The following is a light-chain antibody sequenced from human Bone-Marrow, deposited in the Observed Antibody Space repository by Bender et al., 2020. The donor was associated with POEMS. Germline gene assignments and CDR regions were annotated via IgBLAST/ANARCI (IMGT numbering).Light chain of an antibody. CDR1: SSNIGTNP. Sequence: QSVLTQPPSASGTPGQRVTISCSGSSSNIGTNPVNWYQQLPGTAPKLLIYINNQQPSGVPDRFSGSKSGTSASLAISGLQSEDEADYYCAAWEDSLNGWVFGGGTKFTVL. CDR2: INN. CDR3: AAWEDSLNGWV. V-gene: IGLV1-44*01. J-gene: IGLJ3*02.